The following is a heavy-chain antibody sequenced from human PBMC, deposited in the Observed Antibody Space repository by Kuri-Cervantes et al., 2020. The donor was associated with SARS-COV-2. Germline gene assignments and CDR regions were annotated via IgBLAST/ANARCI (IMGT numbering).Heavy chain of an antibody. V-gene: IGHV3-21*04. Sequence: GESLKISCAASGFTFSSYSMNWVRQAPGKGLEWVSSISSSSSYIYYADSVKGRFTISRDNSKNTLYLQMNSLRAEDTAVYYCARVGYCSSTSCSLFDYWGQGTLVTVSS. CDR1: GFTFSSYS. CDR2: ISSSSSYI. J-gene: IGHJ4*02. D-gene: IGHD2-2*01. CDR3: ARVGYCSSTSCSLFDY.